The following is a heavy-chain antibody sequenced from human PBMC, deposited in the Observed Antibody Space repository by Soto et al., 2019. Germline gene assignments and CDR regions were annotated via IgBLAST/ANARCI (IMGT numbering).Heavy chain of an antibody. CDR3: VRDRAVDWYLDL. CDR1: GYSFTSCA. Sequence: QVQVVQSGAEVKKPGASVRLSCKTSGYSFTSCAIHWVRLAPGQRFEWMGWINTDSGNTKYSQKFQVRVTITRDTAASTTYMEVTSLTFEDTATYYCVRDRAVDWYLDLWGRGTLVTVSS. V-gene: IGHV1-3*04. CDR2: INTDSGNT. J-gene: IGHJ2*01. D-gene: IGHD6-19*01.